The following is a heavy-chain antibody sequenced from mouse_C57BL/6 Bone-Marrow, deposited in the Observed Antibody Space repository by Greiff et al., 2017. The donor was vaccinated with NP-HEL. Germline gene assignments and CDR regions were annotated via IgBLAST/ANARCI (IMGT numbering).Heavy chain of an antibody. Sequence: EVQLQQSGPELVKPGASVKIPCKASGYTFTDYNMDWVKQSHGKSLEWIGDINPNNGGTIYNQKFKGKATLTVDKSSSTAYMELRSLTSEDTAVYYCARLHYDYDEGFAYWGQGTLVTVSA. CDR2: INPNNGGT. V-gene: IGHV1-18*01. J-gene: IGHJ3*01. D-gene: IGHD2-4*01. CDR3: ARLHYDYDEGFAY. CDR1: GYTFTDYN.